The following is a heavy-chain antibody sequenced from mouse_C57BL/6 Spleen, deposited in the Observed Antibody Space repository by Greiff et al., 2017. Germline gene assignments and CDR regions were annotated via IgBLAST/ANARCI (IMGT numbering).Heavy chain of an antibody. Sequence: EVQLKESGPELVKPGASVKIPCKASGYTFTDYNMDWVKQSHGKSLEWIGDINPNNGGTIYNQKFKGKATLTVDKSSSTAYMELRSLTSEDTAVYYCARRMVTNFDYGGQGTTLTVSS. D-gene: IGHD2-2*01. CDR3: ARRMVTNFDY. J-gene: IGHJ2*01. CDR2: INPNNGGT. V-gene: IGHV1-18*01. CDR1: GYTFTDYN.